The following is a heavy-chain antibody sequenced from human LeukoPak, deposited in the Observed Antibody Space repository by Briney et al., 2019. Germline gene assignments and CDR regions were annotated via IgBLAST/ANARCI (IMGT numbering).Heavy chain of an antibody. CDR3: ARDAEYCSGGSCSVY. D-gene: IGHD2-15*01. V-gene: IGHV1-2*02. CDR2: INPNSGGA. Sequence: GASVTVSCKASGYTFTSYGISWVRQAPGQGLEWMGWINPNSGGANYAQKFQGRVTMTRDTSISTAYMELSRLRSDDTAVYYCARDAEYCSGGSCSVYWGQGTLVTVSS. J-gene: IGHJ4*02. CDR1: GYTFTSYG.